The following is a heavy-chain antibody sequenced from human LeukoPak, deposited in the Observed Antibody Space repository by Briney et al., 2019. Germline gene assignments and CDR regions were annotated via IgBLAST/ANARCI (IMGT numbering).Heavy chain of an antibody. CDR1: GGSISSYY. CDR3: ARAFGCYPGICGFDI. J-gene: IGHJ3*02. V-gene: IGHV4-59*01. Sequence: SETLSLTCTVSGGSISSYYWSWIRQPPGKGLEWIGYIHYSGSTNYNPSLKSRVTISGDTSQNQFSLKLNSVTAADTAMYYCARAFGCYPGICGFDIWGQGTMVTVSS. D-gene: IGHD2-15*01. CDR2: IHYSGST.